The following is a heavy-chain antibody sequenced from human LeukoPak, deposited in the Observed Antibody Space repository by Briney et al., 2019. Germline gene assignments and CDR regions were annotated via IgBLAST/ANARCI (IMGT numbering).Heavy chain of an antibody. CDR2: ISSSSSYI. CDR1: GFTFSSYS. J-gene: IGHJ4*02. V-gene: IGHV3-21*01. Sequence: GGSLRLSCAASGFTFSSYSMNWVRQAPGKGLEWVSSISSSSSYIYYADSVKGRFTISRDNAKNSLYLQMNSLRAEDTAVYYCARDFYGDPAVDYWGQGTLVTVSS. D-gene: IGHD4-17*01. CDR3: ARDFYGDPAVDY.